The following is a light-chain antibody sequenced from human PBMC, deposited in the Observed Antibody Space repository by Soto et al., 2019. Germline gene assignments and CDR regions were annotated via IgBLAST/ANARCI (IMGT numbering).Light chain of an antibody. V-gene: IGKV3-11*01. CDR3: QQRSSWPLT. CDR2: DAF. CDR1: QSVGSY. Sequence: EIVLTQSPATLSLSPGERATLSCRASQSVGSYFAWYQQKPGQAPRLLIYDAFSRATGIPARFSGSGSGTDFTLTISRLEPGDFAVYFCQQRSSWPLTFGGGTMVEIK. J-gene: IGKJ4*01.